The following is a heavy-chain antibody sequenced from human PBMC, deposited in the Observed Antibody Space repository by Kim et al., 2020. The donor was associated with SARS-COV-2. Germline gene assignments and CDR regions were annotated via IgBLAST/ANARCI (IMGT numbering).Heavy chain of an antibody. CDR1: GFTFSSYA. CDR3: ARVPVAGRGEFDY. V-gene: IGHV3-30*04. Sequence: GGSLRLSCAASGFTFSSYAMHWVRQAPGKGLEWVAVISYDGSNKYYADSVKGRFTISRDNSKNTLYLQMNSLRAEDTAVYYCARVPVAGRGEFDYWGQGTLVTFSS. J-gene: IGHJ4*02. CDR2: ISYDGSNK. D-gene: IGHD6-19*01.